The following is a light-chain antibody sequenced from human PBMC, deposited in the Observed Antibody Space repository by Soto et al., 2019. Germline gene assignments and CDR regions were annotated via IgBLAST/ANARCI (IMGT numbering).Light chain of an antibody. CDR2: RAS. Sequence: IVMTQSPATLSVSPGERATFSCRASQNIYSNIAWYQQRRGQAPRLXIYRASTRETGVPARLSGSWSGTEFTLTINSLQSEDFAVYYCQQYDAWPLTFGGGTKVDIK. CDR3: QQYDAWPLT. J-gene: IGKJ4*01. CDR1: QNIYSN. V-gene: IGKV3-15*01.